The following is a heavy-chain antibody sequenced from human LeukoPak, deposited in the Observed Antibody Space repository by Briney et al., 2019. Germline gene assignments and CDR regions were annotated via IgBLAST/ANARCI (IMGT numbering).Heavy chain of an antibody. D-gene: IGHD6-13*01. Sequence: TVKVLCKASGGTFSSYAISWVRQAPGQGLECMGGIIPIFGTANYAQKLQGRVTITADESTITAYMELSSLRSEDTAVYYCARAPAPAFRNWFDPWGQGTLVTVSS. CDR2: IIPIFGTA. CDR3: ARAPAPAFRNWFDP. CDR1: GGTFSSYA. J-gene: IGHJ5*02. V-gene: IGHV1-69*13.